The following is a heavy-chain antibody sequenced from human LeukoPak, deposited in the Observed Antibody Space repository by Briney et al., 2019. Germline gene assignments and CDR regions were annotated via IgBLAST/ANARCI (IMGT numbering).Heavy chain of an antibody. Sequence: KSSETLSLTCTLSGGSISSYYWYWIRQPPGKGLEWIGDIYFSGSTNYNPSLNSRVTISLDTSKNQFSLTLSAVTAADTAVYYCARHERSSTWFGYWGQGSLVTVSS. V-gene: IGHV4-59*08. CDR3: ARHERSSTWFGY. D-gene: IGHD6-13*01. CDR1: GGSISSYY. CDR2: IYFSGST. J-gene: IGHJ4*02.